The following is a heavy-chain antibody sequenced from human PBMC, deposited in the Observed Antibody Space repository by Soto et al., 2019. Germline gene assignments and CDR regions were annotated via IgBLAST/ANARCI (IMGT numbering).Heavy chain of an antibody. CDR1: GFTFNSYY. Sequence: QVQLVQSGAEMKKPGASVKVSCKASGFTFNSYYMYWVRRAPGQGLEWMGKINPNGGSTTYAQKFQGRVTMTRDTSTRTVYMPLRGLRSDDTAIYYCARGVTRPDFCGSADFYHDAFEIWGPGKLVTVSS. CDR2: INPNGGST. V-gene: IGHV1-46*02. J-gene: IGHJ3*02. D-gene: IGHD3-22*01. CDR3: ARGVTRPDFCGSADFYHDAFEI.